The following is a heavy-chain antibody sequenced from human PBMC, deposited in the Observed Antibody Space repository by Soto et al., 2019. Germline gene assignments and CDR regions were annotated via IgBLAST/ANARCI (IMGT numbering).Heavy chain of an antibody. V-gene: IGHV4-39*01. Sequence: TSETLSLTCTVSGGSISSSSYYWGWIRQPPGKGLEWIGSIYYSGSTYYNPSLKSRVTISVDTSKNQFSLKLSSVTAADTAVYYCGRLAEAATGHTDFDFWGQGTLVTVSS. D-gene: IGHD2-15*01. CDR1: GGSISSSSYY. J-gene: IGHJ4*02. CDR3: GRLAEAATGHTDFDF. CDR2: IYYSGST.